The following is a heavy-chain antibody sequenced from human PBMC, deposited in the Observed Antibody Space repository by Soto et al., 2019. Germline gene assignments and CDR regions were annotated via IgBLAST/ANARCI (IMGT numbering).Heavy chain of an antibody. CDR1: GFTFSSCS. CDR2: ISGSGDTK. Sequence: GGSLRLSCASSGFTFSSCSMNWVRQAPGKGLEWVSFISGSGDTKYYADSVKGRFTISRDNAKDSLYLQMSSLRDEDTAVYYCAKYCSSDVCFDYWGQGTLVTVSS. V-gene: IGHV3-48*02. J-gene: IGHJ4*02. CDR3: AKYCSSDVCFDY. D-gene: IGHD2-8*01.